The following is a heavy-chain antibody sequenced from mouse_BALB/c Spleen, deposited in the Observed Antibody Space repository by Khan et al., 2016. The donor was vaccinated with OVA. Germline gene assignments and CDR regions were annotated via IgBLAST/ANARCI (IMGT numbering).Heavy chain of an antibody. Sequence: QVQLKESGPGLVAPSQSLSITCTVSGFSLTSYGVHWVRQPLGKGLEWLGVIWACGSTNYYLALMSRLSISNDNSKSQVFLKMKSLQTDDTAMYYCARDDGCYEDAMDYWGQGTSVTVSS. CDR1: GFSLTSYG. CDR3: ARDDGCYEDAMDY. CDR2: IWACGST. V-gene: IGHV2-9*02. D-gene: IGHD2-3*01. J-gene: IGHJ4*01.